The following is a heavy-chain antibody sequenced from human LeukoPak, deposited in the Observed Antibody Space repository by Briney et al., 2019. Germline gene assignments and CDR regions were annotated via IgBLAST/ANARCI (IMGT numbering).Heavy chain of an antibody. D-gene: IGHD6-19*01. V-gene: IGHV4-59*01. Sequence: SETLSLTCTVSGGSISGYYWSWIRQPPGKGLEWIGCIYSSGSTNYNPSLKSRVTISVDTSKNQFSLKLSSVTAADTAVYYCARHNIAVPGTIDYWGQGTLVTVSS. J-gene: IGHJ4*02. CDR3: ARHNIAVPGTIDY. CDR2: IYSSGST. CDR1: GGSISGYY.